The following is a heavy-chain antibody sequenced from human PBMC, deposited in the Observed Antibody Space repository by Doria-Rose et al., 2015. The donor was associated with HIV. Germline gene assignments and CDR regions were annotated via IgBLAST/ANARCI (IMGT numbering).Heavy chain of an antibody. CDR2: IFSDDER. J-gene: IGHJ4*02. Sequence: VSLSSPGMGVSWIRQPPGKALEWLANIFSDDERSYKTSLKSRLNISRGTSKSQVVLTMTDMDPVDTATYYCARIKSSRWYHKYYFDFWGQGTLVIVSA. V-gene: IGHV2-26*01. CDR3: ARIKSSRWYHKYYFDF. CDR1: VSLSSPGMG. D-gene: IGHD6-13*01.